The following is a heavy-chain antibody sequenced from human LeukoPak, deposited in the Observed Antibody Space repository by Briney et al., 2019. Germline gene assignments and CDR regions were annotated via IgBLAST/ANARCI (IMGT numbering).Heavy chain of an antibody. CDR3: AVSDDSSGYSDY. Sequence: PGGSLRLSCAASGFTFSDHYMDWVRQAPGKGLEWVGRTRNKANSYTTEYAASVKGRFTISRDDSKNSLYLQMNSLKTEDTAVYYCAVSDDSSGYSDYWGQGTLVTVSS. CDR1: GFTFSDHY. V-gene: IGHV3-72*01. CDR2: TRNKANSYTT. J-gene: IGHJ4*02. D-gene: IGHD3-22*01.